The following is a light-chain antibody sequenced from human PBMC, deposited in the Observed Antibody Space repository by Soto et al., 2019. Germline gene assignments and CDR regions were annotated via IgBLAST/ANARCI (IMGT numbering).Light chain of an antibody. V-gene: IGLV2-14*01. CDR3: SSYTTVSTYV. Sequence: QSVLTQPASVSGSPGQSITISCTGTSSDVGGYNYVSWYQQHPGKAPKLMIYDVRNRPSGVSNRLSGSKSVNTASLTISGLQAEDEADYYCSSYTTVSTYVFGTGTKLTVL. CDR2: DVR. CDR1: SSDVGGYNY. J-gene: IGLJ1*01.